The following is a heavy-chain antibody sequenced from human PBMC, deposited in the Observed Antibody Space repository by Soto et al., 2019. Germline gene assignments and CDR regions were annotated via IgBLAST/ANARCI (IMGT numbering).Heavy chain of an antibody. Sequence: PGESLKISCKGSGYSFTSYWISWVRQMPGKGLEWMGRIDPSDSYTNYSPSFQGHVTISADKSISTAYLQWSSLKASDTAMYYCARLRYFDWSSKNWFDPWGQGTLVTVSS. V-gene: IGHV5-10-1*01. J-gene: IGHJ5*02. CDR2: IDPSDSYT. CDR1: GYSFTSYW. CDR3: ARLRYFDWSSKNWFDP. D-gene: IGHD3-9*01.